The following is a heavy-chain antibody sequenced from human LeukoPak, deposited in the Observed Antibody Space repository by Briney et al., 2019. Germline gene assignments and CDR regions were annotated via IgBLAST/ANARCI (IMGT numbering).Heavy chain of an antibody. CDR1: GFTFDDYA. CDR3: AEDMIAVAGRYYFDY. D-gene: IGHD6-19*01. Sequence: GGSLRLSCAASGFTFDDYAMHWVRQAPGKGPEWVSGISWNSGSIGYADSVKGRFTISRDNAKNSLYLQMNSLRAEDTALYYCAEDMIAVAGRYYFDYWGQGTLVTVSS. CDR2: ISWNSGSI. J-gene: IGHJ4*02. V-gene: IGHV3-9*01.